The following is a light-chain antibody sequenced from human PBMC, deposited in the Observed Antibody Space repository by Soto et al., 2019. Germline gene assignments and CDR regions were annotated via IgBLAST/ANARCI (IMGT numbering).Light chain of an antibody. CDR1: QSISGY. CDR3: QQSYNTPFT. J-gene: IGKJ3*01. V-gene: IGKV1-39*01. Sequence: DIQMTQSPSSLSASVGDRVTLTCRASQSISGYLNWYQHKPGKAPRLLISAASTLQSGVPSRFSGSTSGTDFTLTISSLQPEDFATYYCQQSYNTPFTFGPGTKVDI. CDR2: AAS.